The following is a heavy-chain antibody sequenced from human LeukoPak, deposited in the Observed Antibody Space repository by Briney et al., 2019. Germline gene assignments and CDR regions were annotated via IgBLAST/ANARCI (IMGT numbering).Heavy chain of an antibody. Sequence: GGSLRLSCAASGFTFSSHAMSWVRQAPGKGLEWVSSISGSGDSTYYADSVKGRSTISRDNSKNTLYLQMNSLRAEDTAVYYCAKGYCTNGVCYMDYWGQGTLVTVSS. CDR2: ISGSGDST. D-gene: IGHD2-8*01. J-gene: IGHJ4*02. CDR3: AKGYCTNGVCYMDY. V-gene: IGHV3-23*01. CDR1: GFTFSSHA.